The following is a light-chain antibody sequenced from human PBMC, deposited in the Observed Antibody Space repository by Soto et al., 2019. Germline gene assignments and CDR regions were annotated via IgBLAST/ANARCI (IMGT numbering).Light chain of an antibody. CDR3: QQYGSSPYT. CDR2: WAS. Sequence: DIVMTQSPDSLAVSLGERATINCKSSQSVLYSSNNKNYLAWYQQKPGQPPKLLIYWASTRESGVPDRFSGSGSGTDFILTISRLEPEDFALYFCQQYGSSPYTFAQGTKLDIK. V-gene: IGKV4-1*01. J-gene: IGKJ2*01. CDR1: QSVLYSSNNKNY.